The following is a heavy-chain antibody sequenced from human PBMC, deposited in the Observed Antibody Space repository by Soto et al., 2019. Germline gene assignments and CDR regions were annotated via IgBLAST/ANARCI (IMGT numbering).Heavy chain of an antibody. Sequence: QITLNEAGPTQVKPTQTLTLPCTLSGFSLNSGGGGVVWIRPATEKALEWLAPIYWNDDQRYSPSLRSRLTITKDASRNHIVHTMTNLDPGDTGPYCGAHRPNWGMTGLGPWGQGTTVTVAS. J-gene: IGHJ6*01. CDR3: AHRPNWGMTGLGP. CDR2: IYWNDDQ. CDR1: GFSLNSGGGG. V-gene: IGHV2-5*01. D-gene: IGHD3-16*01.